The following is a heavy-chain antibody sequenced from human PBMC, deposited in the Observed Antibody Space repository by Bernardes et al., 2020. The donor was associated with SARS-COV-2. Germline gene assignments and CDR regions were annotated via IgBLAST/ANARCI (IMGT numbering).Heavy chain of an antibody. Sequence: GSLRLSCAASGFPFTDYWMHWVRQASGEGLVWVARMNNDGSATDYADSVQGRFAIFRDNAKNTLYLQMNSLRPDDTAVYYCTRGGPTYCSGDTCYPGDSWGQGTLVTVSS. V-gene: IGHV3-74*01. D-gene: IGHD2-15*01. J-gene: IGHJ5*02. CDR2: MNNDGSAT. CDR1: GFPFTDYW. CDR3: TRGGPTYCSGDTCYPGDS.